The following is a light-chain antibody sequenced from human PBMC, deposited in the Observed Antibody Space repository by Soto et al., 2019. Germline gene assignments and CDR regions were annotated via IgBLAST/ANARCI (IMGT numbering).Light chain of an antibody. CDR3: SSYAGSNHYV. CDR2: EVT. V-gene: IGLV2-8*01. CDR1: SSDVGTYNY. Sequence: QSALTQPPSASRSPGQSVTISCTGTSSDVGTYNYVSWYQQHPGKAPKLMIYEVTKRPSGVPDRFSGSRSGNKASLAVSGLQVEDEADYYCSSYAGSNHYVFGTGTKVTVL. J-gene: IGLJ1*01.